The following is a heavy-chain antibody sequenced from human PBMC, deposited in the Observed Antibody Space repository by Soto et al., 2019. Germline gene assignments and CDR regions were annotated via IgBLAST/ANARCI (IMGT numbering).Heavy chain of an antibody. J-gene: IGHJ5*02. Sequence: SETLSLTCTVSGGSISSYYWSWIRQPPGKGLEWIGYIYYSGSTKYNPSLKSRVTISVDTSKNQFSLKLSSVTAADTAVYYCARERDYFDAPFGQTVGFDPWGQGSLVTVSS. CDR3: ARERDYFDAPFGQTVGFDP. CDR1: GGSISSYY. D-gene: IGHD3-9*01. CDR2: IYYSGST. V-gene: IGHV4-59*01.